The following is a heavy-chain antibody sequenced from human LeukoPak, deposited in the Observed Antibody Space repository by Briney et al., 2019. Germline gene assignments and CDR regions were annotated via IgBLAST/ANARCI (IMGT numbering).Heavy chain of an antibody. D-gene: IGHD3-22*01. Sequence: ASVKVSCKVSGYILTELSMHWVRQAPGKGLEWMGGFDPEDGETIYAQKFQGRVTMTEDTSTDTAYMELSSLRSEDTAVYYCATVLADYYDSSGYQWGQGTLVTVSS. J-gene: IGHJ4*02. CDR3: ATVLADYYDSSGYQ. V-gene: IGHV1-24*01. CDR2: FDPEDGET. CDR1: GYILTELS.